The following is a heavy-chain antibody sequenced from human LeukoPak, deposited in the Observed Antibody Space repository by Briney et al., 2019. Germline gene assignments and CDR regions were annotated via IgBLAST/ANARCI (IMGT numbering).Heavy chain of an antibody. J-gene: IGHJ5*02. Sequence: SETLPLTCAVYGGSFSGYYWTWLRQPPGKGLEWIGEINHSGSTNYNPSLKSRVAVSADTSKNQFSLKLSSVTAADTAVYYCASQVFGWFDPWGQGILVTVSS. V-gene: IGHV4-34*01. CDR2: INHSGST. CDR3: ASQVFGWFDP. CDR1: GGSFSGYY. D-gene: IGHD3-10*01.